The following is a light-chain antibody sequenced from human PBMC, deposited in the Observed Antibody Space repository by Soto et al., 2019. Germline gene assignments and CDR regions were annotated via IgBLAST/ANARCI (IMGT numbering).Light chain of an antibody. J-gene: IGKJ1*01. Sequence: EIVLTQSPATLSVSPGERATLSCRASQSISRTLAWYQQKPGQAPRLLIYGASNRATGIPDRFSGSGSGTDFTLTISRLEPEDFAVYYCQQYGSSPRTFGQGTKVDIK. V-gene: IGKV3-20*01. CDR2: GAS. CDR3: QQYGSSPRT. CDR1: QSISRT.